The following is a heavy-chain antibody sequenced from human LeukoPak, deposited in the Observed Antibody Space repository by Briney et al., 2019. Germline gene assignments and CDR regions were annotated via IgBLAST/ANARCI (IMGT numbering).Heavy chain of an antibody. V-gene: IGHV4-61*02. Sequence: PSQTLSLTCTVSGGSISSGSYYWSWIRQPAGKGLEWIGRIYTSGSTNYNPSLKSRVTISVDTSKNQFSLKLSSVTAADTAVYYCATRWSCSSTSCYRWGAFDIWGQGTMVTVSS. CDR1: GGSISSGSYY. CDR3: ATRWSCSSTSCYRWGAFDI. J-gene: IGHJ3*02. CDR2: IYTSGST. D-gene: IGHD2-2*01.